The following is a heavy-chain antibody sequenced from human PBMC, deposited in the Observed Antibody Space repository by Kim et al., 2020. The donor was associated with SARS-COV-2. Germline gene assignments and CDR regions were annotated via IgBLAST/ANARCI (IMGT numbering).Heavy chain of an antibody. Sequence: GGSLRLSCAASGFTFSSYGMHWVRQAPGKGLEWVAVISYDGSNKYYADSVKGRFTISRDNSKNTLYLQMNSLRAEDTAVYYCAKDRPVLRYFDWLFDFDYWGQGTLVTVSS. V-gene: IGHV3-30*18. J-gene: IGHJ4*02. CDR1: GFTFSSYG. D-gene: IGHD3-9*01. CDR3: AKDRPVLRYFDWLFDFDY. CDR2: ISYDGSNK.